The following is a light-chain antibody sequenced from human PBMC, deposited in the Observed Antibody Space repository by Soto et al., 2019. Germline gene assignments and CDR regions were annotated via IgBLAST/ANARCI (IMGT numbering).Light chain of an antibody. J-gene: IGKJ4*01. CDR1: QDVSGY. V-gene: IGKV1-8*01. CDR2: AAS. CDR3: QQYNNWPLT. Sequence: AIRMTQSPSSLSASTGDRVTITCRASQDVSGYVAWYQQKPGRAPNLLVYAASTLQAGVPSRFSGSASGTEFTLTITCLQSEDFAVYYCQQYNNWPLTFGGGTKVDI.